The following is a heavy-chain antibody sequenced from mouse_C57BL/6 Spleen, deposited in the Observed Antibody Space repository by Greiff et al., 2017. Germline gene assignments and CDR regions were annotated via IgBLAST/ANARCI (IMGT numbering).Heavy chain of an antibody. Sequence: EVKLVESGGGLVKPGGSLTLSCAASGFTFSDYGMHWVRQAPEKGLEWVAYISSGSSTIYYADTVKGRFTISRDNAKHTLFLQMTSLRSEDTAMYYCARSAVVAHYAMDYWGQGTSVTVSS. CDR2: ISSGSSTI. D-gene: IGHD1-1*01. CDR3: ARSAVVAHYAMDY. V-gene: IGHV5-17*01. CDR1: GFTFSDYG. J-gene: IGHJ4*01.